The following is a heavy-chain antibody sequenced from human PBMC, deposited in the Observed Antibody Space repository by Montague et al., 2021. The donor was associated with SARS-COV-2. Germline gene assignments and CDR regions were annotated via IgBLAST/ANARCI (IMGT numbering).Heavy chain of an antibody. J-gene: IGHJ4*02. V-gene: IGHV6-1*01. CDR2: TYYGSKWYN. CDR3: ARIPVGSKYYFDF. CDR1: GDSVSSNIAT. D-gene: IGHD2-2*01. Sequence: CAISGDSVSSNIATWNWIRQSPSRGLEWLGRTYYGSKWYNDYAEXVKSRITIDPNTSKHQFSLHLNSVTPEDTAVYYCARIPVGSKYYFDFWGQGTLVTVSS.